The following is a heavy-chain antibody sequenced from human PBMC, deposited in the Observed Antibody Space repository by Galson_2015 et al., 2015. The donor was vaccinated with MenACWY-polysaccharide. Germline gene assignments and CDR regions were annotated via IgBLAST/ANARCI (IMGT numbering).Heavy chain of an antibody. CDR1: GGSISSDAYS. J-gene: IGHJ5*02. CDR2: FHSSGST. V-gene: IGHV4-39*01. Sequence: TLSLTCIVSGGSISSDAYSWGWIRQPPGKGPDWIATFHSSGSTYYNPSLKNRVTISIDTSKNEVSLKLTSVTAADTAVYFCARLPTGYPNWFDPWGPGTLVVVSS. D-gene: IGHD5-12*01. CDR3: ARLPTGYPNWFDP.